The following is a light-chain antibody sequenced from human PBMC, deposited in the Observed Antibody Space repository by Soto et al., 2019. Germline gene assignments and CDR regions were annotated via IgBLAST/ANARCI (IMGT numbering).Light chain of an antibody. CDR3: QVWDSSTDHDV. J-gene: IGLJ1*01. Sequence: SSVLTQPPSVSVAPGQTARITCGGNNIGSKSVHWYQQRPGQAPVLVVYDDSDRPSGIPERFSGSNSGNTATLTISGVEVGDEADYYCQVWDSSTDHDVFGTGTKVTVL. CDR2: DDS. V-gene: IGLV3-21*02. CDR1: NIGSKS.